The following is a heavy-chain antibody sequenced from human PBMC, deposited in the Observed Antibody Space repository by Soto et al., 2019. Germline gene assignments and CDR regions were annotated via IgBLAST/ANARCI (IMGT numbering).Heavy chain of an antibody. CDR3: ARSRVSSSRNWFDP. CDR1: GFTFSDYY. Sequence: AGGSLRLSCAASGFTFSDYYMSWIRQAPGKGLEWVSYISSSGSTIYYADSVKGRFTISRDNAKNSLYLQMNSLRAEDTAVYYCARSRVSSSRNWFDPWGQGTLVTVSS. V-gene: IGHV3-11*01. J-gene: IGHJ5*02. D-gene: IGHD6-13*01. CDR2: ISSSGSTI.